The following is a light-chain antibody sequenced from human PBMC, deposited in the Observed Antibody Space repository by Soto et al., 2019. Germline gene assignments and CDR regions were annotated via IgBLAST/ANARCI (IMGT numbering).Light chain of an antibody. J-gene: IGLJ2*01. CDR2: EVS. Sequence: QSALTQPASVSGSPGQSITISCTGTSSDIGGYNYVSWYQQYPGKAPKLMISEVSNRPSGVSNRFSGSKSGNTASLTISGLQADDEADYYCSSYTSTTTYVAFGGGTKVTVL. CDR3: SSYTSTTTYVA. V-gene: IGLV2-14*01. CDR1: SSDIGGYNY.